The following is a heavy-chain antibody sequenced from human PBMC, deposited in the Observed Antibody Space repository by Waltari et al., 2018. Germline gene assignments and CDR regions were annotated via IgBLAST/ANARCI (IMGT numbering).Heavy chain of an antibody. CDR1: GYRFISYG. V-gene: IGHV1-18*01. J-gene: IGHJ3*02. Sequence: QGQLVQSGGEVKRPGASVKISCKASGYRFISYGISWVRQAPGQGLEWMGWISTDDGNTKNVQKFQGRITITTDTSTQTTYMEIRSRRSDDTAIYFCAREKDTALEAGAFDIWGQGTRVTVSS. CDR2: ISTDDGNT. D-gene: IGHD5-18*01. CDR3: AREKDTALEAGAFDI.